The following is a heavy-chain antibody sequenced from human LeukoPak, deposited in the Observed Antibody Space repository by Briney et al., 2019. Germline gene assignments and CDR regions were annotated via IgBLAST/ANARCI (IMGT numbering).Heavy chain of an antibody. D-gene: IGHD3-3*01. J-gene: IGHJ6*03. CDR2: ISGSGGST. V-gene: IGHV3-23*01. CDR3: ARMHLFGVVNYNYYYMDV. CDR1: GFTFSSYA. Sequence: PGGSLRLSCAASGFTFSSYAMSWVRQAPGKGLEWVSAISGSGGSTYYADSVKGRFTISRDNSKNTLYLQMNSLRAEDTAVYYCARMHLFGVVNYNYYYMDVWGKGTPVTVSS.